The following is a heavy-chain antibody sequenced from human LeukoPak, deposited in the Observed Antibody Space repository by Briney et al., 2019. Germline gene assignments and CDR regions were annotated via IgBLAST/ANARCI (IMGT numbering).Heavy chain of an antibody. Sequence: GGSLRLSCAASGFTFSSYGMHWVRQAPGKGLEWVAFIRYDGSNKYYADSVKGRFTISRDNSKNTLYLQMNSLRAADTAVYYCAKLGVITPSYWGQGTLVTVSS. D-gene: IGHD2-21*01. CDR3: AKLGVITPSY. V-gene: IGHV3-30*02. CDR1: GFTFSSYG. CDR2: IRYDGSNK. J-gene: IGHJ4*02.